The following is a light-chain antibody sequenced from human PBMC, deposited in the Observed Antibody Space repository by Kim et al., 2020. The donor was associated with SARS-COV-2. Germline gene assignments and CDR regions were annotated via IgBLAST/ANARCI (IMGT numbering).Light chain of an antibody. CDR2: YDS. V-gene: IGLV3-21*04. CDR1: SVGSKS. CDR3: QVWDSSSDHRVV. J-gene: IGLJ2*01. Sequence: PGKTARLSCGGNSVGSKSVHWYQQKSGQAPVLVICYDSDRTSGIPERFSGSNSGNTATLTISRVEAGDEADYYCQVWDSSSDHRVVFGGGTQLTVL.